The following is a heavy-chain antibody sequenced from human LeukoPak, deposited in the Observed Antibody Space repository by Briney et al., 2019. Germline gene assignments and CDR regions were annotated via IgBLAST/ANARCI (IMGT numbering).Heavy chain of an antibody. V-gene: IGHV3-53*01. J-gene: IGHJ2*01. Sequence: GGSLTLSCAASGFTFSSYSMNWVRQAPGKGLEWVSILYNGSSTYYADSLEGRFTISRDRSKNTFFLQMNDLRAEDTAVYYCARVGDHLHWFLVLWGRGTLVTVSS. CDR3: ARVGDHLHWFLVL. CDR1: GFTFSSYS. D-gene: IGHD3-9*01. CDR2: LYNGSST.